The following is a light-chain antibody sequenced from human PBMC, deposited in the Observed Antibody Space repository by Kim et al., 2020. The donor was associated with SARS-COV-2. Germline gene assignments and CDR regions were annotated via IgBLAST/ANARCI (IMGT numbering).Light chain of an antibody. V-gene: IGLV3-1*01. J-gene: IGLJ2*01. CDR1: KLENKY. CDR2: QDS. Sequence: SYELTQPPSVSVSPGQTASITCSGDKLENKYACWYQQKPGQSPVLVIYQDSKRPSGIPERFSGSNSGNTATLTISGTRAMDEADYYCQAWDSSTAVFGGGTQLTVL. CDR3: QAWDSSTAV.